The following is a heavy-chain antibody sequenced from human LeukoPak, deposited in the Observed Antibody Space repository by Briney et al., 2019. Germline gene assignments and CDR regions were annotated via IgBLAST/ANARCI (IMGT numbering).Heavy chain of an antibody. CDR1: RYTFTSYD. J-gene: IGHJ4*02. CDR2: MNPNSGST. CDR3: ARGLETLYYDFWSGYYSYYFDY. D-gene: IGHD3-3*01. Sequence: ASVKVSCKASRYTFTSYDINWVRQATGQGLEWMGWMNPNSGSTGYAQKFQGRVTMTRNTSISTAYMELSSLRSEDTAVYYCARGLETLYYDFWSGYYSYYFDYWGQGTLVTVSS. V-gene: IGHV1-8*01.